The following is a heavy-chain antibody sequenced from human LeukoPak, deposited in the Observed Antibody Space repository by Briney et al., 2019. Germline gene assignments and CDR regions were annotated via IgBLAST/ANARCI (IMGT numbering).Heavy chain of an antibody. D-gene: IGHD2-2*01. V-gene: IGHV4-34*01. CDR3: ARLRGYCSSTSCPDP. Sequence: PSETLSLTCAVYGGSFSGYYWSWIRQPPGKGLEWIGEINHSGSTNYNPSLKSRVTISVDTSKNQFSLKLSSVTAADTAVYYCARLRGYCSSTSCPDPWGQGTLVTVSS. CDR2: INHSGST. CDR1: GGSFSGYY. J-gene: IGHJ5*02.